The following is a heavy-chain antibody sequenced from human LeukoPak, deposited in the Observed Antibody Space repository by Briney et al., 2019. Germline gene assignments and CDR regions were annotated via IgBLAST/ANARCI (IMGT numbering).Heavy chain of an antibody. J-gene: IGHJ3*02. CDR1: GFTFSSYA. Sequence: PGGSLRLSCAASGFTFSSYAMSWVRQAPGKGLEWVSAISGSGGSTYYADSAKGRFTISRDNSKNTLYLQMNSLRAEDTAVYYCAKGRNSYGREGAFDIWGQGTMVTVSS. CDR2: ISGSGGST. CDR3: AKGRNSYGREGAFDI. D-gene: IGHD5-18*01. V-gene: IGHV3-23*01.